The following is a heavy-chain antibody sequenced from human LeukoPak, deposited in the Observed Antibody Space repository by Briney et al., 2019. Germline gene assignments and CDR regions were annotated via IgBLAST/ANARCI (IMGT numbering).Heavy chain of an antibody. Sequence: PSETLSLTCTVSGGSISSYYWSWIRQPPGKGLEWIGYIYYSGSTNYNPSLKSRVTISVDTSKNQFSLKLSSVTAADTAVYYCAREGATGKFDPWGQGTLXTVSS. CDR1: GGSISSYY. J-gene: IGHJ5*02. CDR2: IYYSGST. CDR3: AREGATGKFDP. D-gene: IGHD5-24*01. V-gene: IGHV4-59*01.